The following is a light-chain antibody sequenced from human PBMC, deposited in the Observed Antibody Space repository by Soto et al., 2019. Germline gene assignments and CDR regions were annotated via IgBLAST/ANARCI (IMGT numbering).Light chain of an antibody. CDR1: QSISSW. V-gene: IGKV1-5*03. J-gene: IGKJ1*01. CDR3: QQYNSYSET. CDR2: KAS. Sequence: DIQMTQSPSTLSASVGDIVTITCLASQSISSWLAWYQQKPGKAPKLLIYKASSLESGVPSRFSGSGSGTEFTLTISSLQPDDFATYYCQQYNSYSETFGQGTKVDIK.